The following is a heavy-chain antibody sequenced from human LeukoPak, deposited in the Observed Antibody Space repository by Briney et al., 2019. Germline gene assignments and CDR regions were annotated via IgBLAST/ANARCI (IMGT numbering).Heavy chain of an antibody. J-gene: IGHJ4*02. CDR2: IWYDGSNK. Sequence: GGFLRLSCAASGITFSSYGMHWVRQAPGKGLEWVAVIWYDGSNKYYADSVKGRFTISRDNSKNTLSLQMNSLRAEDTAVYYCARGVGYNCGYGDYWGQGTLVTVSS. CDR1: GITFSSYG. CDR3: ARGVGYNCGYGDY. D-gene: IGHD5-18*01. V-gene: IGHV3-33*01.